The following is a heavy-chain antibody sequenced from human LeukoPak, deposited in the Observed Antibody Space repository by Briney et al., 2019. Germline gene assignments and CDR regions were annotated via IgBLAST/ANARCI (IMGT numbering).Heavy chain of an antibody. Sequence: PGGSLRLSCAASGFTFSSYGMHWVRQAPGKGLEWVAVISYDGSNKYYAGSVKGRFTISRDNSKNTLYLQMNSLRAEDTAVYYCAKVPAAGIYYYYGMDVWGQGTTVIVSS. J-gene: IGHJ6*02. CDR1: GFTFSSYG. V-gene: IGHV3-30*18. CDR2: ISYDGSNK. D-gene: IGHD6-13*01. CDR3: AKVPAAGIYYYYGMDV.